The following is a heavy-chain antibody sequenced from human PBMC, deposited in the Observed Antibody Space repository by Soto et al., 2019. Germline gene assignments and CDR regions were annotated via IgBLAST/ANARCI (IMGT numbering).Heavy chain of an antibody. J-gene: IGHJ4*02. CDR2: FDPEDGET. CDR1: GYTLTELS. D-gene: IGHD3-22*01. V-gene: IGHV1-24*01. CDR3: ATGALRDRSAPFYLFY. Sequence: GASVKVSCKVSGYTLTELSMHWVRQAPGKGLEWMGGFDPEDGETIYAQKFQGRVTMTEDTSTDTAYMELSSLRSEDTAVYYCATGALRDRSAPFYLFYWGEGTLVTVSS.